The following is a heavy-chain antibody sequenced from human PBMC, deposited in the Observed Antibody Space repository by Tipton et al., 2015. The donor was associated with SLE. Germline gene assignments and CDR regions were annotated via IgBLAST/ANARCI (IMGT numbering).Heavy chain of an antibody. J-gene: IGHJ6*02. CDR2: IKQDGSEK. CDR1: GFRFSSYW. D-gene: IGHD3-3*01. Sequence: GSLRLSCVVSGFRFSSYWISWVRQAPGKGLEWVANIKQDGSEKYYVDSVKGRFNISRDNAKNSLYLQMNSLRAEDTAVYYCARDKRSYYDFWSGYDTGGMDVWGQGTTVTVSS. V-gene: IGHV3-7*03. CDR3: ARDKRSYYDFWSGYDTGGMDV.